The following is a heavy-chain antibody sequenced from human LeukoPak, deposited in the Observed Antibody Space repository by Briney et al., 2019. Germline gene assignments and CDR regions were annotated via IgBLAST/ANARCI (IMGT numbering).Heavy chain of an antibody. CDR3: ARTHYSSSSRFYFDY. CDR2: IDWDDDK. V-gene: IGHV2-70*04. CDR1: GFYLSTPAMR. D-gene: IGHD6-6*01. Sequence: SGPALVKPTQALTLTCTFSGFYLSTPAMRVSWIRQPPGKALEWLARIDWDDDKFYNTSLKTRLTISKDHSKNQVALIMTNMDPLDTATYYCARTHYSSSSRFYFDYWGQGTLVTVSS. J-gene: IGHJ4*02.